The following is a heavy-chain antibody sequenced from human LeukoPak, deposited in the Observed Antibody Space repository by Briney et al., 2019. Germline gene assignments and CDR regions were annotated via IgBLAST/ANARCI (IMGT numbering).Heavy chain of an antibody. CDR2: FFLKGST. Sequence: SETLSLTCTVSGYSITSAYYWGWIRQPPGKGLEWIGSFFLKGSTYYNPSLKSRVTISVDTSKNQFSLTLSSVTAADTAVYCARVARCTSCFDVVYWGQGTLVTVSS. J-gene: IGHJ4*02. D-gene: IGHD2-2*01. CDR1: GYSITSAYY. V-gene: IGHV4-38-2*02. CDR3: ARVARCTSCFDVVY.